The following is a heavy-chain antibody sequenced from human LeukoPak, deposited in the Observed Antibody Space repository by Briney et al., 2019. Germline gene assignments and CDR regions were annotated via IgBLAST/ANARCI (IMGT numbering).Heavy chain of an antibody. V-gene: IGHV4-39*01. J-gene: IGHJ3*02. D-gene: IGHD3-16*01. CDR3: AGWGRHAFDI. CDR1: GGSISSSRYY. Sequence: SETLSLTCTVSGGSISSSRYYWGWIRQPPGKGLEWIGSIYYSGSTYYNPSLKSRVTISVDTSKNRFSLKLSSVTAADTAVYYCAGWGRHAFDIWGQGTMVIVSS. CDR2: IYYSGST.